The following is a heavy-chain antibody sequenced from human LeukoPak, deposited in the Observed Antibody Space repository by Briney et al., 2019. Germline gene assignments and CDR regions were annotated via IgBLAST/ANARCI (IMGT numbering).Heavy chain of an antibody. D-gene: IGHD4-17*01. CDR3: AKRPSDYGDYVSYFDY. CDR1: GFTFSSFA. Sequence: PGGSLRLSCEASGFTFSSFAVSWVRQAPGKGLEWVGVISDDGRRKDYADSVKGRFTISRDNSKDTLYLQMNSLRAEDTAVYYCAKRPSDYGDYVSYFDYWGQGTLVTVSS. CDR2: ISDDGRRK. J-gene: IGHJ4*02. V-gene: IGHV3-30*18.